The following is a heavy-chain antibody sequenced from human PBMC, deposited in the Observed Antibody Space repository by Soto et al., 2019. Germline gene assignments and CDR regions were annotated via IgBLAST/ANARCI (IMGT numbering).Heavy chain of an antibody. Sequence: QLQLQESGSGLVKPSQTLSLTCAVSGGSISSGGYSWSWIRPSQGKGLEWIGYISYGSTYYNPSHKCRLTISVDMSKNQFSLKLSSVTAADTAVYYSARKPEIWGQGTMVTVSS. CDR3: ARKPEI. CDR2: ISYGST. CDR1: GGSISSGGYS. V-gene: IGHV4-30-2*06. J-gene: IGHJ3*02.